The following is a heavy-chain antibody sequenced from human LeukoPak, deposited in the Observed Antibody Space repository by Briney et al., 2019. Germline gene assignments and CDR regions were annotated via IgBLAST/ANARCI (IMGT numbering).Heavy chain of an antibody. V-gene: IGHV3-48*01. CDR1: GFTFSSYH. CDR3: ARAQYYSDSTGYYYLHY. J-gene: IGHJ4*02. D-gene: IGHD3-22*01. CDR2: ISSSSSTI. Sequence: PGGSLRLSCVGSGFTFSSYHMNWVRQAPGKGLEWVSYISSSSSTIYYADSVKGRFTISRDNAKSSLYLQTNSLRAEDTAVYYCARAQYYSDSTGYYYLHYWGQGTLVTVSS.